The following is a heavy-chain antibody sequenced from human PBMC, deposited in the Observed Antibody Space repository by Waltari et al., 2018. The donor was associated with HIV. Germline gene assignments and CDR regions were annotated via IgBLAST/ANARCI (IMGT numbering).Heavy chain of an antibody. J-gene: IGHJ4*02. Sequence: QVQLQESGPGLVKPSDTLSLTCAVSHFSTSSGHYSGWIRQSPGKGLEWIGSVFHSGSTFYKPSFRSRVSISVDTSKNQFSLKLTSVTAADTAVYYCVRQPAPDSTWFQIYFDYWGQGTVVTVSS. CDR3: VRQPAPDSTWFQIYFDY. CDR1: HFSTSSGHY. D-gene: IGHD6-13*01. CDR2: VFHSGST. V-gene: IGHV4-38-2*01.